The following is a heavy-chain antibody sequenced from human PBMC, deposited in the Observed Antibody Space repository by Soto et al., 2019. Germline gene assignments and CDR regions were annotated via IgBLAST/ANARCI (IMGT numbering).Heavy chain of an antibody. J-gene: IGHJ4*02. CDR2: MNPNSGNT. V-gene: IGHV1-8*02. Sequence: APVKVSCKASGYTFTSHGINWVRQAPGQGLEWMGWMNPNSGNTGYAQKFQGRVTMTRNTSISTAYMELSSLRSEDTAVYYCARTLYGDNVDYWGQGTLVTVSS. CDR1: GYTFTSHG. D-gene: IGHD4-17*01. CDR3: ARTLYGDNVDY.